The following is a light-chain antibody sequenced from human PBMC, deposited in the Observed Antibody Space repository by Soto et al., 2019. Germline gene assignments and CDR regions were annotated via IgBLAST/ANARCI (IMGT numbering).Light chain of an antibody. CDR3: QNYFSVPFT. Sequence: DIQMTQSPSSLSASAGDRVTITCRASQGIRNNLAWYQQKPGEVPKLLIYAASTLQSGVPSRFSGSGSGTDFTLTISSLQPEDVATYYCQNYFSVPFTFGPGTKVVIK. CDR2: AAS. V-gene: IGKV1-27*01. CDR1: QGIRNN. J-gene: IGKJ3*01.